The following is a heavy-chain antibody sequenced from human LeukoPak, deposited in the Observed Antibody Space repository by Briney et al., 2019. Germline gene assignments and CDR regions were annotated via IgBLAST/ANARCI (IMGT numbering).Heavy chain of an antibody. CDR1: GGTFSSYA. J-gene: IGHJ2*01. D-gene: IGHD4/OR15-4a*01. CDR3: ARDAKGWPYWYFDL. CDR2: IIPILGIA. Sequence: GSSVKVSCKASGGTFSSYAISWVRQAPGQGLEWMGRIIPILGIANYAQKFQGRVTITADKSTSTAYMELSSLRSEDTAVYYCARDAKGWPYWYFDLWGRGTLVTVSS. V-gene: IGHV1-69*04.